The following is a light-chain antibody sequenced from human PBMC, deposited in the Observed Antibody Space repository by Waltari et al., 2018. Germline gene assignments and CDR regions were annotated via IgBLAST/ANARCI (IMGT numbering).Light chain of an antibody. J-gene: IGLJ2*01. V-gene: IGLV1-47*01. Sequence: QSVLTQPPSASGTPGQTVTISCSGRDSHIGSNHIYWFQQLPETAPNLLIYRNDQRPSGVPDRFSGSKSVTSASLAISGLRAEDEASYYCASWDDNLSGSLFGGGTKLTVL. CDR3: ASWDDNLSGSL. CDR2: RND. CDR1: DSHIGSNH.